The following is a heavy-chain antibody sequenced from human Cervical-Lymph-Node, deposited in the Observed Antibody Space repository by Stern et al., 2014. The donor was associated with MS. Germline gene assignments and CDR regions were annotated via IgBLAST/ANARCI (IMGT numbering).Heavy chain of an antibody. Sequence: QVQLVESGGGVVQPGSSLRLSCAASGFILSNCGMHWVRQTPGKGLEWVGGISAVGNHKEHVDSVRGRFTISRDNSKSTLYLQMNSLRFEDTAVYFCARGGEGDDYVYILVSNVAFDFWGQGSRVIVS. J-gene: IGHJ4*02. D-gene: IGHD3-10*02. CDR1: GFILSNCG. CDR3: ARGGEGDDYVYILVSNVAFDF. CDR2: ISAVGNHK. V-gene: IGHV3-30*04.